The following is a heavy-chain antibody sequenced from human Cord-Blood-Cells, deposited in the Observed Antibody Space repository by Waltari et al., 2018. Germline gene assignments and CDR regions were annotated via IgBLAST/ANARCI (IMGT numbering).Heavy chain of an antibody. D-gene: IGHD3-3*01. CDR1: GFTFSSYG. CDR2: IRYDGSNK. CDR3: AKGAIWSGYLY. V-gene: IGHV3-30*02. J-gene: IGHJ4*02. Sequence: QVQLVESGGGVVQPGGSLRLSCAASGFTFSSYGMHWVRQAPGKGRGWVSFIRYDGSNKYYADSVKGRFTISRDNSKNTLYLQMNSLRAEDTAVYYCAKGAIWSGYLYWGQGTLVTVSS.